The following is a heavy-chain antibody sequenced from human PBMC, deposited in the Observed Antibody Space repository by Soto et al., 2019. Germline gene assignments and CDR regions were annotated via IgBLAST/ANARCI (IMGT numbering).Heavy chain of an antibody. CDR1: GFTFSSYS. CDR3: ASQSSEWLLFAS. J-gene: IGHJ4*02. Sequence: PGGSLRLSCAASGFTFSSYSMSWVRQAPGKGLEWVSYISSSSSTIYYADSVKGRFTISRDNAKNSLYLQMNSLRVEDTAVYYCASQSSEWLLFASWGQGTLVTVSS. D-gene: IGHD5-12*01. V-gene: IGHV3-48*01. CDR2: ISSSSSTI.